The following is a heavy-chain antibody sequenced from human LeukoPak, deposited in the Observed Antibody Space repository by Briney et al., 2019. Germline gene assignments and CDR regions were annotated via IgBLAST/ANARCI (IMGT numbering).Heavy chain of an antibody. CDR1: GGSFSSYY. D-gene: IGHD6-19*01. J-gene: IGHJ4*02. V-gene: IGHV4-59*12. CDR2: MYYSGSI. Sequence: SETLSLTCSVSGGSFSSYYWSWIRQPPGKGLEWIGYMYYSGSINYNPSLKSRVTISIDTSRNQFSLKLSSVTAADTAVYYCARDSSGWYRLPFDYWGQGTLVTVSS. CDR3: ARDSSGWYRLPFDY.